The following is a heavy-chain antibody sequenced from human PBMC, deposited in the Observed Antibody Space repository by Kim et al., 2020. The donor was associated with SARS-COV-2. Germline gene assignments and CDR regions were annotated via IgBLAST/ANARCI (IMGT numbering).Heavy chain of an antibody. CDR2: ISSSSSYI. CDR3: ARDRSFIVEYLGGERNPDDFDI. J-gene: IGHJ3*02. D-gene: IGHD2-21*01. V-gene: IGHV3-21*04. Sequence: GGSLRLSCAASGFTFSSYSMNWVRQAPGKGLEWVSSISSSSSYIYYADSVKGRFTISRDNAKNSLYLQMNSLRAEDTAVYYCARDRSFIVEYLGGERNPDDFDIWGQGTMVTVSS. CDR1: GFTFSSYS.